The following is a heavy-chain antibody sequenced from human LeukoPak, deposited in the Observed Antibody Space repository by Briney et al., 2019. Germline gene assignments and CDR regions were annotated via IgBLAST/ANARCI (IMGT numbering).Heavy chain of an antibody. D-gene: IGHD2-2*02. J-gene: IGHJ4*02. CDR1: GFTISSYG. V-gene: IGHV3-30*18. Sequence: GGSLRLSCAASGFTISSYGMHWVRQASGKGLEWVAVISYDGTNKYYVDSVKGRFTISRDNSKNTLYLQMNSLRAEDTAVYYCAKRGDCSSISCSTYGIDYWGQGTLVTVSS. CDR3: AKRGDCSSISCSTYGIDY. CDR2: ISYDGTNK.